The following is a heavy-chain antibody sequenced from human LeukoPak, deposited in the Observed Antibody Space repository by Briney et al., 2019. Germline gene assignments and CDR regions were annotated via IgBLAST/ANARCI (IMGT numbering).Heavy chain of an antibody. D-gene: IGHD3-3*01. CDR2: ISSSSSYI. CDR1: GFTFSSYS. J-gene: IGHJ5*02. CDR3: ARVASPFGVVISNWFDP. Sequence: GGSLRLSCAASGFTFSSYSMNWVRQAPGTGLEWVSSISSSSSYIYYADSVKGRFTISRDNAKNSLYLQMNSLRAEDTAVYYCARVASPFGVVISNWFDPWGQGTLVTVTS. V-gene: IGHV3-21*01.